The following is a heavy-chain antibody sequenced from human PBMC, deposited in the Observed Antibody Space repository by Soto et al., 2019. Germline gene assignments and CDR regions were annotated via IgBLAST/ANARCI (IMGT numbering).Heavy chain of an antibody. J-gene: IGHJ2*01. CDR3: ATRCSSPRCLEL. CDR1: GYTFTSYG. CDR2: ISGYNGNT. V-gene: IGHV1-18*01. Sequence: QVQLVQSGAEVKKPGASVKVSCKASGYTFTSYGICWVRQAPGQGLEWMGWISGYNGNTNYAQNLQGTVTMTTDTSTSTVYMELRSLRSYYTAVYYFATRCSSPRCLELLCRGTLVILSS. D-gene: IGHD2-2*01.